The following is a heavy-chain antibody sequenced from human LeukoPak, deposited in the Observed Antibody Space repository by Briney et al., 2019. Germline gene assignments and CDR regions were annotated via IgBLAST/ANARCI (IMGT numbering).Heavy chain of an antibody. Sequence: GGSLRLSCAASGFTVSAYYMSWVRQAPGKGLEWVSVLFGGGTIYYADSVNGRFTISRDNPKNTLYLQLNSLRAEDTAVYYCARGPRVATYYYFDYWGQGTLVTVSS. J-gene: IGHJ4*02. CDR1: GFTVSAYY. CDR3: ARGPRVATYYYFDY. D-gene: IGHD1-1*01. V-gene: IGHV3-53*01. CDR2: LFGGGTI.